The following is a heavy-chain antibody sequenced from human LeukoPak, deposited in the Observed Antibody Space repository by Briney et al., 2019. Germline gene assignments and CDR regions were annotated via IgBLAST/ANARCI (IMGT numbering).Heavy chain of an antibody. V-gene: IGHV4-30-4*01. Sequence: SQTLSLTCTVSGGSISSGDYYWSWIRQPPGKGLEWIGYIYYSGNTYYNPPLRSRVTISVDTSKNQFSLKLTSVTAADTAVYYCARTTYFCSSTICYPNWFDPWGQGSLVTVSS. CDR1: GGSISSGDYY. CDR3: ARTTYFCSSTICYPNWFDP. CDR2: IYYSGNT. D-gene: IGHD2-2*01. J-gene: IGHJ5*02.